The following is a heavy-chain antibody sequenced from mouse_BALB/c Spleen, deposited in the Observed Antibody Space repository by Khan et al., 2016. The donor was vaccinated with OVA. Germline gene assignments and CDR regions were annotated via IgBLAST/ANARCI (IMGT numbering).Heavy chain of an antibody. D-gene: IGHD1-1*01. CDR2: IWGDGSS. CDR1: GFSLTSYG. J-gene: IGHJ3*01. V-gene: IGHV2-3*01. CDR3: GLYYCGRAWFAY. Sequence: QVQLKESGPGLVAPSQSLSITCTVSGFSLTSYGVGWVRQPPGKGLEWLGVIWGDGSSNYHSAIISRLSTSKDNSKSQVFLKLNSLQTDDTASYDCGLYYCGRAWFAYWGQGTLVTVSA.